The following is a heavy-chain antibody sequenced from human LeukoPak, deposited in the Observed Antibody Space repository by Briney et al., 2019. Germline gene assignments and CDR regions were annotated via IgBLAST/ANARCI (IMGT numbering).Heavy chain of an antibody. CDR1: GFTFSSYT. V-gene: IGHV3-21*01. CDR3: AXDLRXAAGGTYYYYGMDV. CDR2: XXXXSSNI. J-gene: IGHJ6*02. Sequence: GGSLRLSCAASGFTFSSYTMNWVRQAPGXGXXXXXXXXXXSSNIYYADXVXXXXXXXXXNAKNSLYXQMTSLRAEDTAVYHCAXDLRXAAGGTYYYYGMDVWGQGTTVTVSS. D-gene: IGHD6-13*01.